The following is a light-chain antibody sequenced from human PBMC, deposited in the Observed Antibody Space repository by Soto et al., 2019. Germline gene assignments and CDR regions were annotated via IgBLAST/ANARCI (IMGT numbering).Light chain of an antibody. Sequence: EIVLTQSPGTLSLSPGERATLSCRASQSAGNFLAWYQQKPGQAPRLLIYGASNRATGIPDRFSGSGSGTDFTLTISRLEPEDFAVYYCQQYGSSGTFGQGTKVDIK. CDR2: GAS. CDR1: QSAGNF. J-gene: IGKJ1*01. V-gene: IGKV3-20*01. CDR3: QQYGSSGT.